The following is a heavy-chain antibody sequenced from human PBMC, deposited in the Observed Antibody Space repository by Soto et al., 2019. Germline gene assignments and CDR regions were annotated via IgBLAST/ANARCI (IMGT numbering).Heavy chain of an antibody. J-gene: IGHJ5*02. Sequence: QVQLLQSGPEVKKPGSSVKVSCKASGGTFSSYAINWVRQAPGQGLEWMGGFIPLLDTANDAHNFQGRVSITAAESATTAYMELSGLRFDDTAVYYCARVVWDCVCDSCSGWLDPWGQGTLVTVSS. CDR2: FIPLLDTA. D-gene: IGHD2-15*01. CDR1: GGTFSSYA. CDR3: ARVVWDCVCDSCSGWLDP. V-gene: IGHV1-69*01.